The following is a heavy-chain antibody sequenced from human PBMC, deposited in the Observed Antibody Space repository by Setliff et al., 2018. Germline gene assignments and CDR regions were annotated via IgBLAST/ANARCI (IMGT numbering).Heavy chain of an antibody. CDR1: DFSVPTVYY. CDR3: ARTSTGRYFDL. Sequence: PSETLSLTCAVSDFSVPTVYYWGWIRQPPGKGLEWIASVYYSGTTYYNPSLESRVTMSVDTSKSHFSLNLYPVTAADTAVYFCARTSTGRYFDLWGRGTLVTVSS. D-gene: IGHD2-2*01. J-gene: IGHJ2*01. CDR2: VYYSGTT. V-gene: IGHV4-38-2*01.